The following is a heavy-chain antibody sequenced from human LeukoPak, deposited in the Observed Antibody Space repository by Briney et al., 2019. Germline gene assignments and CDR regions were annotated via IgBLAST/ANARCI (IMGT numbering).Heavy chain of an antibody. V-gene: IGHV1-2*02. Sequence: ASVKVSCKASGYTFTGYYMHWVRQAPGQGLEWMGWINPSSGGTNYAQKFQGRVTMTRDTSISTAYMELSRLRSDDTAVYYCARVKDRISMVRGVLSPQNYYYYYMDVWGKGTTVTVSS. CDR3: ARVKDRISMVRGVLSPQNYYYYYMDV. J-gene: IGHJ6*03. D-gene: IGHD3-10*01. CDR2: INPSSGGT. CDR1: GYTFTGYY.